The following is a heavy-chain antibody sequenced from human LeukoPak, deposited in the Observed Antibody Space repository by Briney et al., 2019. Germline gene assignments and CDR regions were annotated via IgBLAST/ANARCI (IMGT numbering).Heavy chain of an antibody. D-gene: IGHD1-14*01. J-gene: IGHJ6*03. Sequence: GESLKISCKGSGYSFTSYWIGWVRQMPGKGLEWMGIIYPGDSDTRYSPSFQGQVTISADKSISTAYLQWSSLKASDTAMYYCARGRNSANFYYYYYMDVWGKGTTVTVSS. CDR2: IYPGDSDT. CDR1: GYSFTSYW. V-gene: IGHV5-51*01. CDR3: ARGRNSANFYYYYYMDV.